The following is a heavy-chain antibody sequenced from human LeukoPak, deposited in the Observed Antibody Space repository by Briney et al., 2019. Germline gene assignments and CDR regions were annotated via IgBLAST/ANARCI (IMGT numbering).Heavy chain of an antibody. CDR2: ISYDGTNK. V-gene: IGHV3-30*18. Sequence: QAGGSLRLSCAASGFTFSSYAMHWVRQAPGKVLEWVALISYDGTNKYYADSVKGRFTTSRDNSKNTLYLHMNSLRAEDTAVYYCAKVGDNWDFDYWGQGTLVSVSS. D-gene: IGHD3-16*01. CDR3: AKVGDNWDFDY. J-gene: IGHJ4*02. CDR1: GFTFSSYA.